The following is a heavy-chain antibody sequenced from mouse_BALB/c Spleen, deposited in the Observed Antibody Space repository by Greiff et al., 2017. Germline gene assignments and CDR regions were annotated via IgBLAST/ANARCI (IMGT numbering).Heavy chain of an antibody. J-gene: IGHJ3*01. V-gene: IGHV14-3*02. CDR1: GFNIKDTY. D-gene: IGHD1-1*01. CDR2: IDPANGNT. Sequence: VQLQQSGAELVKPGASVKLSCTASGFNIKDTYMHWVKQRPEQGLEWIGRIDPANGNTKYDPKFQGKATITVDTSSNTAYLQLSSLTSEDTAVYYCARNYYGSRPFAYWGQGTLVTVSA. CDR3: ARNYYGSRPFAY.